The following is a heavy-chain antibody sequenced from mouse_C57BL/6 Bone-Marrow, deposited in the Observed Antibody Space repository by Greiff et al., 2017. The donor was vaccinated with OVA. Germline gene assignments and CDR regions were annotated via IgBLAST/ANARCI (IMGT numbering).Heavy chain of an antibody. Sequence: EVKLVESGGGLVKPGGSLKLSCAASGFTFSSYAMSWVRQTPEKRLEWVATISDGGSYTYYPDNVKGRFTISRDNAKNNPYLQMSHLKSEDTAMYYCARDLTGPWFAYWGQGTLVTVSA. CDR3: ARDLTGPWFAY. CDR1: GFTFSSYA. V-gene: IGHV5-4*01. J-gene: IGHJ3*01. D-gene: IGHD4-1*01. CDR2: ISDGGSYT.